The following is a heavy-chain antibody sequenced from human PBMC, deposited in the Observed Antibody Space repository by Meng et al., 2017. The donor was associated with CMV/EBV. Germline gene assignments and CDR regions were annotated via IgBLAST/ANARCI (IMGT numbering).Heavy chain of an antibody. D-gene: IGHD1-14*01. CDR2: INHSGST. CDR3: ARGLGRKPYYYYYYGMDV. Sequence: GSLRLSCAVYGGSFSGYYWSWIRQPPGKGLEWIGEINHSGSTNYNPSLKSRVTISVDTSKNQFSLKLSSVTAADTAVYYCARGLGRKPYYYYYYGMDVWGQGTTVTVSS. V-gene: IGHV4-34*01. CDR1: GGSFSGYY. J-gene: IGHJ6*02.